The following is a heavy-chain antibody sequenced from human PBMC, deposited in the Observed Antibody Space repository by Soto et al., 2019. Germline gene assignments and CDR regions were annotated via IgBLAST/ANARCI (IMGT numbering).Heavy chain of an antibody. CDR1: GYTFTSYY. J-gene: IGHJ6*02. CDR3: ARGFDILTGYYYYGMDV. D-gene: IGHD3-9*01. Sequence: ASVKVSCKASGYTFTSYYMHWVRQAPGQGLEWMGIINPGGGSTSYAQKFQGRVTMTRDTSTSTVYMELSSLRSEDTAVYYCARGFDILTGYYYYGMDVWGQGTTVTVSS. CDR2: INPGGGST. V-gene: IGHV1-46*01.